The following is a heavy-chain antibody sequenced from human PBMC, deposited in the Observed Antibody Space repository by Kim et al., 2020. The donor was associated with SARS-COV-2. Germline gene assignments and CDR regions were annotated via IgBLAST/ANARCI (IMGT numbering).Heavy chain of an antibody. Sequence: SETLSLTCTVSGGSISSYYWSWIRQPPGKGLEWIGYIYYSGSTNYNPSLKSRVTISVDTSKNQFSLKLSSVTAADTAVYYCAREGGRYYDILTGYYPNDAYYFDYWGQGTLVTVSS. CDR2: IYYSGST. CDR3: AREGGRYYDILTGYYPNDAYYFDY. J-gene: IGHJ4*02. D-gene: IGHD3-9*01. CDR1: GGSISSYY. V-gene: IGHV4-59*01.